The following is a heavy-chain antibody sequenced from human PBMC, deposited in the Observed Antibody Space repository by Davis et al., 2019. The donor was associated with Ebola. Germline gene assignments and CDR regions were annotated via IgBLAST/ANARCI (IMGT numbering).Heavy chain of an antibody. V-gene: IGHV3-74*01. J-gene: IGHJ4*02. CDR2: INSDGSSA. Sequence: HTGGFLRLSCAASGFTFSSYWMHWVRQAPGKGLVWVSRINSDGSSADYADSVKGRFTVSRDNAKNTVYLQLHSLRAEDTAVYYCARDAREMATNYWGQGTLVTVSS. D-gene: IGHD5-24*01. CDR1: GFTFSSYW. CDR3: ARDAREMATNY.